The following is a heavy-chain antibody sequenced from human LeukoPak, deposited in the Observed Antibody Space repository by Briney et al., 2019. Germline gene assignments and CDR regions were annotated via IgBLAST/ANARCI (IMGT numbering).Heavy chain of an antibody. V-gene: IGHV3-23*01. CDR2: ISGSGGST. D-gene: IGHD1-26*01. CDR1: GFTFSTYG. CDR3: AKGYRYSDY. Sequence: GGSLILSCAASGFTFSTYGMSWVRQAPGKGLEWVSVISGSGGSTYYADSVKGRFTISRDNSKNTLSLQMNSLRAEDTAVYYCAKGYRYSDYWGQGTLVTVSS. J-gene: IGHJ4*02.